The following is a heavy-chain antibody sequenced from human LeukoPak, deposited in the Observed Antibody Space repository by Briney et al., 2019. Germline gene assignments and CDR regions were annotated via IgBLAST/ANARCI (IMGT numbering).Heavy chain of an antibody. Sequence: GGSLRLSCAVSGFTVSGNHVTWVRQALGKGLAWVSTIYNTGTTNYADSVKGRFTISRDNSKNTVYLQMNSLGAEDMAIYYCAGYGGFSKWGQGTHVTVSS. V-gene: IGHV3-53*01. CDR1: GFTVSGNH. J-gene: IGHJ4*02. CDR3: AGYGGFSK. D-gene: IGHD4-23*01. CDR2: IYNTGTT.